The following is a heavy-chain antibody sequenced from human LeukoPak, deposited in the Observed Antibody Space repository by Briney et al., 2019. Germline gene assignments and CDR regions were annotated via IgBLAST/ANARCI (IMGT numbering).Heavy chain of an antibody. D-gene: IGHD6-6*01. CDR2: IYPGDSDT. J-gene: IGHJ5*02. V-gene: IGHV5-51*01. CDR3: ARRGYSSSSDWFDP. CDR1: GYSFTSYW. Sequence: GESLQISCQGSGYSFTSYWIGWVRQMPGKGLEWMGIIYPGDSDTRYSPSFQGQVTISADKSISTAYLQWSSLKASDTAMYYRARRGYSSSSDWFDPWGQGTLVTVSS.